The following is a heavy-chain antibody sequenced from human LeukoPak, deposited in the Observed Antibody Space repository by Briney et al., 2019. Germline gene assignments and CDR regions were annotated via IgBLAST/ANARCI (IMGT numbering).Heavy chain of an antibody. CDR1: GFTFSDYN. V-gene: IGHV3-21*01. J-gene: IGHJ4*02. CDR3: ARTAGNDYGDLPDY. D-gene: IGHD4-17*01. CDR2: ISSSSSYI. Sequence: GGSLRLSCAASGFTFSDYNMNWVRQAPGKGLEWVSSISSSSSYIYYADSVKGRFTISRDNAKNSLYLQMNSLRAEDTAVYYCARTAGNDYGDLPDYWGQGTLVTVSS.